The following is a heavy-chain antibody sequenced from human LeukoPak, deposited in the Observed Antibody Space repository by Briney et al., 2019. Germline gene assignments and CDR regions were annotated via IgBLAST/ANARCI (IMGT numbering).Heavy chain of an antibody. Sequence: GGSLRLSCLTSGFTLSTNAMSWVRQAPGKGLEWVANIKQDGSEKYYVDSVKGRFTISRDNAKNSLYLQVNSLRAEDTAVYYCARDTASYDNSGYYYYYGMDVWGQGTTVTVSS. J-gene: IGHJ6*02. V-gene: IGHV3-7*03. CDR2: IKQDGSEK. D-gene: IGHD3-22*01. CDR3: ARDTASYDNSGYYYYYGMDV. CDR1: GFTLSTNA.